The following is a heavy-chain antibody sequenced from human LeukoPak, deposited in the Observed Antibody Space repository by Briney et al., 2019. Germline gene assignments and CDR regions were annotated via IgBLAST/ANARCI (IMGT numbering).Heavy chain of an antibody. CDR1: GGSFSGYY. V-gene: IGHV4-34*01. CDR3: AGSGLDSRYYFGMDG. CDR2: INHSGST. J-gene: IGHJ6*02. Sequence: PSETLSLTCAVYGGSFSGYYWSWIRQPPGKGLEWLGEINHSGSTNYNPSLKSRVTISVDTSKNQFSLKLSAVTAADTAVYYCAGSGLDSRYYFGMDGWGQGTTVTVSS. D-gene: IGHD5-12*01.